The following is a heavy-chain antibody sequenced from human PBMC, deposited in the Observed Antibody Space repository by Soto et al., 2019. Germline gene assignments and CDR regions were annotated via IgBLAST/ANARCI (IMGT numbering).Heavy chain of an antibody. CDR3: ARGDGGLRDKWKYYYYALDV. V-gene: IGHV1-69*12. J-gene: IGHJ6*02. CDR1: GGTFSRYA. CDR2: IIPMYGTP. D-gene: IGHD1-1*01. Sequence: VQLVQSGTEVKKPGSSVKVSCKSSGGTFSRYAFSWVRQDPAQRPEWMGGIIPMYGTPIYAQKFHGRVTIIADRATNTVYMEMSSLRSEDTAVYYCARGDGGLRDKWKYYYYALDVWGQGTPVTVAS.